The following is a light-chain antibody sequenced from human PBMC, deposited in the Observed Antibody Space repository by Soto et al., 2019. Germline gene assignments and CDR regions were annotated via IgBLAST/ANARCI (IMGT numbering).Light chain of an antibody. CDR1: QSVSSN. J-gene: IGKJ1*01. CDR3: QQYNNWPPTWT. Sequence: EIVMTQSPATLSVSPGERATLSCRASQSVSSNLAWYQQKPGQAPRLLIYGASTRATGIPARFSGSGSGTEFTLTISSLTSEDFAVYYCQQYNNWPPTWTFGQGTKVEIK. CDR2: GAS. V-gene: IGKV3-15*01.